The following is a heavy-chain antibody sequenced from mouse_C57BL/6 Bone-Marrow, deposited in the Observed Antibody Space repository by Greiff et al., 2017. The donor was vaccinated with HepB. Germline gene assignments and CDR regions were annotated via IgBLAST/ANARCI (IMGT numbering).Heavy chain of an antibody. CDR1: GYSITSGYY. D-gene: IGHD2-5*01. V-gene: IGHV3-6*01. Sequence: VQLKESGPGLVKPSQSLSLTCSVTGYSITSGYYWNWIRQFPGNKLEWMGYISYDGSNNYNPSLKNRISITRDTSKNQFFLKLNSVTTEDTATYYCARGSNSFSYWGQGTLVTVSA. CDR3: ARGSNSFSY. J-gene: IGHJ3*01. CDR2: ISYDGSN.